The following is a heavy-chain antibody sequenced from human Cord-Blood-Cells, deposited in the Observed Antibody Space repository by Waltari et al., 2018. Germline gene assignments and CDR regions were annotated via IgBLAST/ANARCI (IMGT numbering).Heavy chain of an antibody. CDR1: GYTFTSYD. J-gene: IGHJ6*02. CDR3: ARQKDPSPLYYYYYGMDV. V-gene: IGHV1-8*01. CDR2: MNPNSGNT. Sequence: QVQLVQSGAEVKKPGASVKVSCKASGYTFTSYDINWVRQATGQGLEWMGWMNPNSGNTGYAQKFQGRVTMTRNTSISTAYMELSSLRSEDTAVYYCARQKDPSPLYYYYYGMDVWGQGTTVTVSS.